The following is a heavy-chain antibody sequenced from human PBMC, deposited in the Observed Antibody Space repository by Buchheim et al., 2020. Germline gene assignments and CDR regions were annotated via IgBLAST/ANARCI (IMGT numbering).Heavy chain of an antibody. CDR1: GDSISSGGYF. CDR2: MYQTGST. Sequence: QLQLQESGSGLVKPSQTLSLTCAVSGDSISSGGYFWSWIRQPPGKGLEWIGYMYQTGSTYYNPSLKSRVTISVDRSKNQFSLKLTSVTAADTAVYYCARGSLNYFDTSDLRGAWFDPWGQGTL. D-gene: IGHD3-22*01. CDR3: ARGSLNYFDTSDLRGAWFDP. V-gene: IGHV4-30-2*01. J-gene: IGHJ5*02.